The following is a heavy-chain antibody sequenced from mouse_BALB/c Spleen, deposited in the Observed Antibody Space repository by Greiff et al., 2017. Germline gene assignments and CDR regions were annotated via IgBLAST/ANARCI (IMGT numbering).Heavy chain of an antibody. CDR2: INPSTGYT. CDR3: ARGSGKGYYAMDY. Sequence: VKLMESGAELAKPGASVKMSCKASGYTFTSYWMHWVKQRPGQGLEWIGYINPSTGYTEYNQKFKDKATLTADKSSSTAYMQLSSLTSEDSAVYYCARGSGKGYYAMDYWGQGTSVTVSS. CDR1: GYTFTSYW. J-gene: IGHJ4*01. V-gene: IGHV1-7*01.